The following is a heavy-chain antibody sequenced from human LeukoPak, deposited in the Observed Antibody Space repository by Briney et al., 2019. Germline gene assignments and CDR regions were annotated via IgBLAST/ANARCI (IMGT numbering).Heavy chain of an antibody. CDR1: GGSFSGYY. V-gene: IGHV4-34*01. J-gene: IGHJ4*02. D-gene: IGHD3-3*01. CDR2: INHSGST. CDR3: ARGRGVLRFLEWLGFLDY. Sequence: SETLSLTCAVYGGSFSGYYWSWIRQPPGKGLEWIGEINHSGSTNYNPSLKSRVTISVDTSKNQFSLRLSSVTAADTAVYYCARGRGVLRFLEWLGFLDYWGQGTLVTVSS.